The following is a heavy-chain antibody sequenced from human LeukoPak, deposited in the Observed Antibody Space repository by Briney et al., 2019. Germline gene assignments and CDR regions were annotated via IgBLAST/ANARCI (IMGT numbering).Heavy chain of an antibody. J-gene: IGHJ3*02. D-gene: IGHD3-10*01. CDR3: ARNYGSGSYYTDAFDI. CDR2: IYYSGST. V-gene: IGHV4-61*05. Sequence: SETLSLTCTVSGGSISSSSNYWGWIRQPPGKGLEWIGYIYYSGSTNYNPSLKSQVTISVDTSKNQFSLKLSSVTAADTAVYYCARNYGSGSYYTDAFDIWGQGTMVTVSS. CDR1: GGSISSSSNY.